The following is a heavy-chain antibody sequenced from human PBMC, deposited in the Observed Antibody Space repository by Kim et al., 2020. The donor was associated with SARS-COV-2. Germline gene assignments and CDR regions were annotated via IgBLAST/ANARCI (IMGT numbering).Heavy chain of an antibody. CDR1: GYTFTSYA. Sequence: ASVKVSCKASGYTFTSYAMNWVRQAPGQGLEWMGWINTNTGNPTYAQGFTGRFVFSLDTSVSTAYLQISSLKAEDTAVYYCARDSPAAAALLLDYYYYGMDVWGQGTTVTVSS. J-gene: IGHJ6*02. V-gene: IGHV7-4-1*02. CDR3: ARDSPAAAALLLDYYYYGMDV. CDR2: INTNTGNP. D-gene: IGHD6-13*01.